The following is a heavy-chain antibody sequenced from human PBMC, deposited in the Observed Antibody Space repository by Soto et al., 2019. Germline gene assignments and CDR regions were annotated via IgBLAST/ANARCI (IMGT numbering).Heavy chain of an antibody. J-gene: IGHJ6*02. CDR2: IWYDGSNK. D-gene: IGHD3-22*01. Sequence: QVQLVESGGGVVQPGRSLRLSCAASGFTFSSYGMHWVRQAPGKGLEWVAVIWYDGSNKYYADSVKGRFTISRDNSKNSLYLQMHSLRAEDTAVYYCAREGGYYDSSGQSTYYYGMDVWGQGTTVTVSS. V-gene: IGHV3-33*01. CDR1: GFTFSSYG. CDR3: AREGGYYDSSGQSTYYYGMDV.